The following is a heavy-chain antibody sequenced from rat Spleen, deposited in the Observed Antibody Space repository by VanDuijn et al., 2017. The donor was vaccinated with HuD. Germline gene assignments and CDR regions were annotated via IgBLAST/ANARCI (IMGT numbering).Heavy chain of an antibody. D-gene: IGHD1-12*02. CDR1: GFTFSYFW. J-gene: IGHJ2*01. Sequence: EVQLVESGGGLVQPGRSLKLSCVASGFTFSYFWMTWIRQAPGKGLEWVASISNTGDNTYYPDSVRGRFTISRDNAENTLYLQMDGLRSGDTATYFCTRAAYYFDGSYYSWGQGVMVTVSS. V-gene: IGHV5-31*01. CDR3: TRAAYYFDGSYYS. CDR2: ISNTGDNT.